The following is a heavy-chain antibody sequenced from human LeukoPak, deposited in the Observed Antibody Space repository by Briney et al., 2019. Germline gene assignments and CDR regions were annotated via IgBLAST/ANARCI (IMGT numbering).Heavy chain of an antibody. CDR2: IIPILGIA. D-gene: IGHD2-8*01. CDR3: ATWSWCISSYYYGMDV. CDR1: GGTFSSYA. V-gene: IGHV1-69*04. J-gene: IGHJ6*02. Sequence: SVKVSCKASGGTFSSYAISWVRQAPGQGLEWMGRIIPILGIANYAQKFQGRVTITADKSTSTAYMELSSLRSEDTAVYYCATWSWCISSYYYGMDVWGQGTTVTVSS.